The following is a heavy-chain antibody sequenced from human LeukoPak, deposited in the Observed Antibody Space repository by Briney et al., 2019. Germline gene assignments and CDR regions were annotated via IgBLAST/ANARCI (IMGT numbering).Heavy chain of an antibody. Sequence: ASVKVACKASGYTFTSYAMHWVRQAPGQRLEWMGWINGANGNTEYSQKFQGRVTITRDTSASTAYMELSSLRSEDTAVYYCARVYYSSTSCHYYLDYWGQGTLVTISS. D-gene: IGHD2-2*01. J-gene: IGHJ4*02. CDR3: ARVYYSSTSCHYYLDY. V-gene: IGHV1-3*01. CDR1: GYTFTSYA. CDR2: INGANGNT.